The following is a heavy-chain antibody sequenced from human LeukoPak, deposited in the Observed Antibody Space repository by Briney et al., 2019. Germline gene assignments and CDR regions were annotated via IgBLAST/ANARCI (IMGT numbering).Heavy chain of an antibody. D-gene: IGHD2-21*01. CDR2: INQDESKK. CDR3: AKGLAYCGGDCYDSLYPFDF. Sequence: GGSLRLSCAASGFSFSNDWMCWVRRAPGKGLEWVANINQDESKKYYVDSVKGRFTISRDNSKSTLYLQMNSLRAEDTAVYHCAKGLAYCGGDCYDSLYPFDFWGQGTLVTVSS. CDR1: GFSFSNDW. V-gene: IGHV3-7*03. J-gene: IGHJ4*02.